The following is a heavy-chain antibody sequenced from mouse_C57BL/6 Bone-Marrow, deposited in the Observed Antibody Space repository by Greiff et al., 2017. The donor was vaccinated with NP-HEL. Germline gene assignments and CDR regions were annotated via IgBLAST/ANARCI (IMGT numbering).Heavy chain of an antibody. J-gene: IGHJ2*01. CDR2: IYPRSGNT. D-gene: IGHD1-1*01. CDR1: GYTFTSYG. Sequence: QVHVKQSGAELARPGASVKLSCKASGYTFTSYGISWVKQRTGQGLEWIGEIYPRSGNTYYNEKFKGKATLTADKSSSTAYMELRSLTSEDSAVYFCASSHYYGSRYGGQGTTLTVSS. CDR3: ASSHYYGSRY. V-gene: IGHV1-81*01.